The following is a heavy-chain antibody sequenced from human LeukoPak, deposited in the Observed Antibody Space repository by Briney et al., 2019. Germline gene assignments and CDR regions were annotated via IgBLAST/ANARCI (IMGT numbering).Heavy chain of an antibody. Sequence: PGGSLRLSCAASGFTFSEYYMDWLRQAPGKGLEWVGRTRNKANSYTTEYAASVKGRFTISRDDSKNSLYLQMNSLKTEDTAVYYCVRGNKGFDYWGQGTLVTVSS. CDR3: VRGNKGFDY. D-gene: IGHD2/OR15-2a*01. J-gene: IGHJ4*02. CDR2: TRNKANSYTT. V-gene: IGHV3-72*01. CDR1: GFTFSEYY.